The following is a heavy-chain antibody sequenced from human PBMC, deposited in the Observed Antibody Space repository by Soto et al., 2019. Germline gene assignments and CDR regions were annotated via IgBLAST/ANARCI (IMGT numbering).Heavy chain of an antibody. D-gene: IGHD3-10*01. CDR2: IYPGDSDT. V-gene: IGHV5-51*01. CDR1: GYSFTSYW. CDR3: ARNYYGSGSYSLPYYGMDV. Sequence: GESLKISCKGSGYSFTSYWIGWVRQMPGKGLEWMGIIYPGDSDTRYSPSFQGQVTISADKSISTAYLQWSSLKASDTAMYYCARNYYGSGSYSLPYYGMDVWGQGTTVTSP. J-gene: IGHJ6*02.